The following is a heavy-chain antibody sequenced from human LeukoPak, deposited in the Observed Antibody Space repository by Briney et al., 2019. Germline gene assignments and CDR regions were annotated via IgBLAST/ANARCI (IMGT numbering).Heavy chain of an antibody. CDR1: GSTFTSYD. CDR2: ISGYNGNT. Sequence: ASVTVSFTSTGSTFTSYDINWVRQPPGQGLEWMGWISGYNGNTNYPQKLQGRVTMTTETSTSTAYMELRSLRSDDTAVSYCARVYGGAAAVINFDYWGQGTLVTVSS. V-gene: IGHV1-18*01. CDR3: ARVYGGAAAVINFDY. D-gene: IGHD6-13*01. J-gene: IGHJ4*02.